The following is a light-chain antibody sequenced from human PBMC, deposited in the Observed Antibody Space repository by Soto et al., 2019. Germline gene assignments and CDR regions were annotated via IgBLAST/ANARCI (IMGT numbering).Light chain of an antibody. CDR1: QSVSSN. V-gene: IGKV3-15*01. CDR2: GAS. J-gene: IGKJ1*01. Sequence: EIVMTQSPATLSVSPGERATLSCRASQSVSSNLAWYQQKPGQAPRLLIYGASTRATGIPARFSGSGSGTEFTLTISSLQSEDFEVYYYQQYNKWPQTFGQGTKVEIK. CDR3: QQYNKWPQT.